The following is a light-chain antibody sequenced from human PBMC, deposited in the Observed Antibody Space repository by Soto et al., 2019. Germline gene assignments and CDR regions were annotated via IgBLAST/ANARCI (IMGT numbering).Light chain of an antibody. CDR3: QQYGSSPWT. V-gene: IGKV3-20*01. Sequence: EIVLTQSPATLSLSPGDRATLSCRASQSVSSSYLARYQQKPGQAPRLLIYGASSRATGIPDRFSGSGSGTDFTLTISRLEPEEFAVYYCQQYGSSPWTFGQGTKVDIK. CDR1: QSVSSSY. J-gene: IGKJ1*01. CDR2: GAS.